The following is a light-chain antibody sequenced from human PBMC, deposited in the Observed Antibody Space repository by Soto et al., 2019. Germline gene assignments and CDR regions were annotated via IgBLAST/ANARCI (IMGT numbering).Light chain of an antibody. CDR1: SGHSSYA. J-gene: IGLJ3*02. CDR2: VNSDGSH. Sequence: QSVLTQSPSASASLGASVKLTCTLSSGHSSYAIAWHQQQPEKGPRYLMKVNSDGSHSKGDGIPDRFSGSSSGAERYLTISSLQSEDEADYYCQTWGTGIGMFGGGTKLTVL. V-gene: IGLV4-69*01. CDR3: QTWGTGIGM.